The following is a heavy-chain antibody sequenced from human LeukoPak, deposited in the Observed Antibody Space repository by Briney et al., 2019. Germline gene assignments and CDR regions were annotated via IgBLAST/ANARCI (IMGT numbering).Heavy chain of an antibody. CDR3: ARAKDDFCDY. D-gene: IGHD3/OR15-3a*01. CDR2: VSGSGGST. J-gene: IGHJ4*02. V-gene: IGHV3-23*01. CDR1: RFTFSSYA. Sequence: GGSLRLSCAASRFTFSSYAMSWVRQAPGKGLEWVSVVSGSGGSTFYADSVKGRFTISRDNSKNTLFLQMNSLRAEDTAVYYCARAKDDFCDYWGQGTLVTVSS.